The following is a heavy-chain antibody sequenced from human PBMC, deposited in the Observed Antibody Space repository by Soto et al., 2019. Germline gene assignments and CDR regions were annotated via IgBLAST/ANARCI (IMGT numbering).Heavy chain of an antibody. Sequence: LSLTCTVSGGSISSGGYYWSWIRQHPGKGLEWIGYIYYSGSTYYNPSLKSRVTISVDTSKNQFSLKLSSVTAADTAVYYCARAGYSGYDSSPYYFDYWGQGTLVTVSS. V-gene: IGHV4-31*03. J-gene: IGHJ4*02. CDR2: IYYSGST. CDR1: GGSISSGGYY. CDR3: ARAGYSGYDSSPYYFDY. D-gene: IGHD5-12*01.